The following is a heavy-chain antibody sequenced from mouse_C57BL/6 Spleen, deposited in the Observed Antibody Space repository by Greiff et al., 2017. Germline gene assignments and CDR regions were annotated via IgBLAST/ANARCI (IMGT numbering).Heavy chain of an antibody. CDR2: IDPSDSYT. CDR3: ASSYYSNYFDY. V-gene: IGHV1-50*01. J-gene: IGHJ2*01. D-gene: IGHD2-5*01. CDR1: GYTFTSYW. Sequence: QVQLKQSGAELVKPGASVKLSCKASGYTFTSYWMQWVKQRPGQGLEWIGEIDPSDSYTNYNQKFKGKATLTVDTSSSTAYMQLSSLTSEDSAVYYCASSYYSNYFDYWGQGTTLTVSS.